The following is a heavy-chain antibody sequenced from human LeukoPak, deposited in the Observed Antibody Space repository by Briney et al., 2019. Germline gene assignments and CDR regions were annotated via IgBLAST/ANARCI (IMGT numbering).Heavy chain of an antibody. D-gene: IGHD3-3*01. V-gene: IGHV3-74*01. J-gene: IGHJ6*02. CDR3: ARDVESYYYGMDV. CDR2: INTDGSSI. Sequence: GGSLRLSCVASGFTFSTYWMHWVRQAPGKGLVWVSRINTDGSSISYADSVRGRFTISRDNAKNTLYLQMNCLRAEDTAVYYCARDVESYYYGMDVWGQGTTVTVSS. CDR1: GFTFSTYW.